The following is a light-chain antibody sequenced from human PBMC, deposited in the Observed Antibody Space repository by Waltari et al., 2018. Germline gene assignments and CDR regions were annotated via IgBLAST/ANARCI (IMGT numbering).Light chain of an antibody. CDR3: LQLNSYPRT. Sequence: DIHLTQSPSFLSASVGDRVTIPCRASQGISSNLAWYQQKPGKAPKLLIYRASTLQSGVPSRFSGSESGTDFTLTISSLQPEDFATYYCLQLNSYPRTFGQGTKVEVK. CDR2: RAS. V-gene: IGKV1-9*01. CDR1: QGISSN. J-gene: IGKJ1*01.